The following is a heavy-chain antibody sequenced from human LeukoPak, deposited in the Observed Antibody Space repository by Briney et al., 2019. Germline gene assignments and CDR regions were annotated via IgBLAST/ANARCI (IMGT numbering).Heavy chain of an antibody. CDR3: ARASNYYGSGSYRPVRYYYYYMDV. CDR2: INHSGST. D-gene: IGHD3-10*01. J-gene: IGHJ6*03. CDR1: GGSFSGYY. Sequence: SSETLSLTCAVYGGSFSGYYWSWIRQPPGKGLEWIGEINHSGSTNYNPSLKSRVTISVDTSKNQFPLKLSSVTAADTAVYYCARASNYYGSGSYRPVRYYYYYMDVWGKGTTVTVSS. V-gene: IGHV4-34*01.